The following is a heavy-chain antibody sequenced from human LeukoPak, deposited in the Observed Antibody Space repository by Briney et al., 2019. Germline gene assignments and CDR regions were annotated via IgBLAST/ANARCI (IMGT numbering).Heavy chain of an antibody. V-gene: IGHV3-30-3*01. Sequence: GRSLRLSCAASGFTFSSYAMHWVRQAPGKGLEWVAVISYDGSNKYYADSVKGRFTISRDNSKNTLYLQMNSLRAEDTAVYYCAGGFDCSSSSCRYTEGYAFDIWGQGTMVTVSS. CDR3: AGGFDCSSSSCRYTEGYAFDI. J-gene: IGHJ3*02. D-gene: IGHD2-2*01. CDR2: ISYDGSNK. CDR1: GFTFSSYA.